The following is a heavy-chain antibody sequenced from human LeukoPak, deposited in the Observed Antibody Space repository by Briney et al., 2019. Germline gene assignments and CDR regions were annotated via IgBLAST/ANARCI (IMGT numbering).Heavy chain of an antibody. D-gene: IGHD3-16*02. CDR3: ARDAEDMITFGGVIARPNWYFDL. V-gene: IGHV3-21*01. CDR2: ISSSSSYI. CDR1: GFTFSSYS. J-gene: IGHJ2*01. Sequence: GGSLRLSCAASGFTFSSYSMNWVRQAPGKGLEWVSSISSSSSYIYYADSVKGRFTISRDNAKNSLYLQMNSLRAEDTAVYYRARDAEDMITFGGVIARPNWYFDLWGRGTLVTVSS.